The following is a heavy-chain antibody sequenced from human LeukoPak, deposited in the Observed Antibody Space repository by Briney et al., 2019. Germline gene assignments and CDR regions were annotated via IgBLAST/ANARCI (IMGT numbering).Heavy chain of an antibody. D-gene: IGHD2-15*01. Sequence: SETLSLTCAVYGGSFSGYYWSWIRQPPGKGLEWIGEINHSGSTNYNPSLKSRVTISVDTSKNQFSLKLSSVTAADTAVYYCARHGSWSDAFDIWGQGTMVTVSS. CDR3: ARHGSWSDAFDI. CDR1: GGSFSGYY. V-gene: IGHV4-34*01. J-gene: IGHJ3*02. CDR2: INHSGST.